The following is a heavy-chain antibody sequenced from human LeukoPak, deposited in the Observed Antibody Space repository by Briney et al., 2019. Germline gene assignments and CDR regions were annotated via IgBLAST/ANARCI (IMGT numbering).Heavy chain of an antibody. V-gene: IGHV2-5*01. CDR2: IYWNDDK. CDR1: GFSLSTSGVG. D-gene: IGHD3-10*01. J-gene: IGHJ5*02. Sequence: SGPTLVNPTQTLTLTCTFSGFSLSTSGVGVGWIRQPPGKALEWLAPIYWNDDKRYSASLKSRLTITKDTSKNQVVLTMTNMDPVDTATYYCAHRPGFGDSIENWFDPWGQGTLVTVSS. CDR3: AHRPGFGDSIENWFDP.